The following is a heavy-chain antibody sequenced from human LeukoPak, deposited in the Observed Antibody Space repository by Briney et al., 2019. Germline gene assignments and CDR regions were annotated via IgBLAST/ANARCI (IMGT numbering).Heavy chain of an antibody. CDR1: GGSVSSGIYY. Sequence: SETLSLSCTVSGGSVSSGIYYLRWIPRPPGKGLEWIGYIYYSGSTNYNPSLKSRVTISIDTSKNQFSLKLSSVTAADTDVYYCARAEPTRITMGQRVLYYFDYWGQGTLVTVSS. CDR2: IYYSGST. J-gene: IGHJ4*02. V-gene: IGHV4-61*01. D-gene: IGHD3-10*01. CDR3: ARAEPTRITMGQRVLYYFDY.